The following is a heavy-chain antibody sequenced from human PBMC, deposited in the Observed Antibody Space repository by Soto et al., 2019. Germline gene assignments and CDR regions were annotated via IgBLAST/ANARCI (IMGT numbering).Heavy chain of an antibody. CDR2: INHSGST. CDR3: ARRGIAARPWLSYFDY. J-gene: IGHJ4*02. Sequence: SETLSLTCAVYGGSFSGYYWSWIRQPPGKGLEWIGEINHSGSTNYNPSLKSRVTISVDTSKNQFSLKLSSVTAADTAVYYCARRGIAARPWLSYFDYWGQGTLVTVSS. V-gene: IGHV4-34*01. D-gene: IGHD6-6*01. CDR1: GGSFSGYY.